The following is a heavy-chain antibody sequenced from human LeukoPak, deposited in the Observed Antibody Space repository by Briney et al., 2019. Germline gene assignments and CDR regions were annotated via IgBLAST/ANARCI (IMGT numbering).Heavy chain of an antibody. Sequence: SQTLSLTCDVSGDSVSSKNGAWNWIRQSPSRGLEWLGRTYYRSKWYNDYAESMEGRMTISQDTSKNQYSLHLNSVTPGDTAVYYCARDLGTTGWHTFDYWGQGTLVTVSS. CDR3: ARDLGTTGWHTFDY. V-gene: IGHV6-1*01. CDR2: TYYRSKWYN. J-gene: IGHJ4*02. D-gene: IGHD6-19*01. CDR1: GDSVSSKNGA.